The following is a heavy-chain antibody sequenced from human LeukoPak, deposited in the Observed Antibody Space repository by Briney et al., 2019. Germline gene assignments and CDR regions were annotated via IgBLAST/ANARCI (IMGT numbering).Heavy chain of an antibody. CDR1: GGTFSSYP. V-gene: IGHV1-69*13. CDR2: ITPIFGAA. Sequence: SVKVSCKASGGTFSSYPFTWVRQAPGQGLEWMGEITPIFGAANYAQTFQGRVTITADESTSTVFMELSSLRSEDTAVYYCARESGRYQDFFENWGQGTLVTVSS. CDR3: ARESGRYQDFFEN. D-gene: IGHD1-26*01. J-gene: IGHJ4*02.